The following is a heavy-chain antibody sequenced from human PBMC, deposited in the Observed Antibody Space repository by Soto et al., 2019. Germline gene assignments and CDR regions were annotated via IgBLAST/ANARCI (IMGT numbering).Heavy chain of an antibody. V-gene: IGHV3-30-3*01. CDR2: ISYDGSNK. CDR3: ARDHYYYYSSGFAY. J-gene: IGHJ4*02. D-gene: IGHD3-22*01. Sequence: QVQLVESGGGVVQPGRSLRLSCAASGFTFSSYAMHWVRQAPGKGLEWVAVISYDGSNKYYADSVKGRFTISRDNSKNTLYLQMNRLRAEDTAVYYCARDHYYYYSSGFAYWGQGTLVTVSS. CDR1: GFTFSSYA.